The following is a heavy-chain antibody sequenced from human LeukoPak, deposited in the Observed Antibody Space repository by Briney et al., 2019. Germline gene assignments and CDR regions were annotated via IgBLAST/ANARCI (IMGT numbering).Heavy chain of an antibody. CDR3: ARGGVGWYSSSWGPFLLHPFQH. D-gene: IGHD6-13*01. CDR2: IYSGGST. CDR1: GFTVSSNY. V-gene: IGHV3-66*01. J-gene: IGHJ1*01. Sequence: GGSLRLSCAASGFTVSSNYMSWVRQAPGKGLEWVSVIYSGGSTYYADSVKGRFTISRDNSKNTLYLQMNSLRAEDTAVYYCARGGVGWYSSSWGPFLLHPFQHWGQGTLVTVSS.